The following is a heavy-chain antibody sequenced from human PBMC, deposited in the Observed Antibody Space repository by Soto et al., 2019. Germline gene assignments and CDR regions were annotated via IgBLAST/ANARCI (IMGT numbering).Heavy chain of an antibody. D-gene: IGHD1-1*01. CDR3: AMAPLEVPMYDWFDP. CDR2: INAGNGNT. Sequence: ASVKVSCKASGYTFTSYAMHWVRQAPGQRLEWMGWINAGNGNTKYSQKFQGRVTITRDTSASTAYMELSSLRSEDTAVYYCAMAPLEVPMYDWFDPWGQGTLVTVSS. J-gene: IGHJ5*02. V-gene: IGHV1-3*01. CDR1: GYTFTSYA.